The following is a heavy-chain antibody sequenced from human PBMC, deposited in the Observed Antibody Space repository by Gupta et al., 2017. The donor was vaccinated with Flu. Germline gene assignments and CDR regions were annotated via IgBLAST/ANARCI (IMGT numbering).Heavy chain of an antibody. CDR2: ITRSVHSQ. V-gene: IGHV3-48*03. J-gene: IGHJ5*02. Sequence: EMQLVESGGGLIQPGGSLRLSCVASGFIFSTYEVNWVRQAPGKGLELISHITRSVHSQSYADSVQGRFTISRDNAKNSLYLQMNSLRAEDTAVYYCARDCGTEYSGDNWFDPWGQGTLVTVSS. CDR1: GFIFSTYE. D-gene: IGHD1-1*01. CDR3: ARDCGTEYSGDNWFDP.